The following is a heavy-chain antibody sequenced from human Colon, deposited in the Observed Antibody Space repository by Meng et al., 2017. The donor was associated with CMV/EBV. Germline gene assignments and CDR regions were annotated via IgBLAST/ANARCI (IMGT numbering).Heavy chain of an antibody. J-gene: IGHJ3*02. V-gene: IGHV1-18*01. CDR2: ISVYHGVT. CDR1: GYRFTSYG. Sequence: ASVTVSCKASGYRFTSYGIDWVRQAPGQGLEWMGWISVYHGVTAYAPKFKDRVTMTTDTSTSTAYLELRRLTSDDTADYYCARNYCSSVDCNVGDGLNMWGQGTRVTVSS. D-gene: IGHD3-22*01. CDR3: ARNYCSSVDCNVGDGLNM.